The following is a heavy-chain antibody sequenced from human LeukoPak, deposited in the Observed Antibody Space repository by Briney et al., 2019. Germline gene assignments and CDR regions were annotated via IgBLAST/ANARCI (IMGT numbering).Heavy chain of an antibody. D-gene: IGHD2-8*01. CDR3: ARVRRYYDP. CDR2: INHSGST. CDR1: GFTFSDYY. V-gene: IGHV4-34*01. J-gene: IGHJ5*02. Sequence: LRLSCAASGFTFSDYYMSWIRQPPGKGLEWIGEINHSGSTNYNPSLKSRVTISVDTSKNQFSLKLSSVTAADTAVYYCARVRRYYDPWGQGTLVTVSS.